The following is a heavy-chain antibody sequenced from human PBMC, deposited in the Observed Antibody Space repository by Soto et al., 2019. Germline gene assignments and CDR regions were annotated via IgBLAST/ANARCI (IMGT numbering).Heavy chain of an antibody. D-gene: IGHD6-13*01. CDR1: GFTFSSYA. J-gene: IGHJ2*01. CDR3: TREVLPVYNSSRYRDWYFDL. V-gene: IGHV3-30-3*01. CDR2: ISYDGSNK. Sequence: PGGSLRLSCAASGFTFSSYAMHWVRQAPGKGLEWVAVISYDGSNKYYADSVKGRFTISRDNSKNTLYLQMNSLRAEDTAVYYCTREVLPVYNSSRYRDWYFDLWGRGTMVTVSS.